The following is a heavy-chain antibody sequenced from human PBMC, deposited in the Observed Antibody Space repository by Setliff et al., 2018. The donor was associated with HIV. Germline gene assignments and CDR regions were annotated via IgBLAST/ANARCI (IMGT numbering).Heavy chain of an antibody. Sequence: SETLSLTCTVSGGSITSDYWSWIRQPPGKGLEWIAYIRTSTDTNYNPSLKSRVTISVDSSKNQYSLKLNSVTAADTAVYFCARYCGGDCYPRLDNAFESGAKGQGSPSPQ. V-gene: IGHV4-4*09. CDR1: GGSITSDY. D-gene: IGHD2-21*02. J-gene: IGHJ3*02. CDR3: ARYCGGDCYPRLDNAFES. CDR2: IRTSTDT.